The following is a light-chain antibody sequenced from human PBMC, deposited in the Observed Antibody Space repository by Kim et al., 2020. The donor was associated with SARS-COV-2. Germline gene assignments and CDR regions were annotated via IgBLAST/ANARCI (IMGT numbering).Light chain of an antibody. Sequence: SYELTQPPSVSVSPGQTASISCSGDKLEDKYVSWFQQKSGQSPVLIIYQNRRRPSGIPERFSGSNSGNTATLTISGTQAIDEADYYYQAWDSSTVVFGGG. CDR1: KLEDKY. CDR2: QNR. CDR3: QAWDSSTVV. J-gene: IGLJ2*01. V-gene: IGLV3-1*01.